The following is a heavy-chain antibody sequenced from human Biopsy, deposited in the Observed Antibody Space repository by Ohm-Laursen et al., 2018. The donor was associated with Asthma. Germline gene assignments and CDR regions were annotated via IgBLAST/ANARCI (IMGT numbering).Heavy chain of an antibody. CDR1: GFTFGDDW. Sequence: SLRLSCAASGFTFGDDWMSWVRQVPGKGLDWVAVISFDGSNKNYTDSVKGRFTISRDNSRNTLHLQMNSLRAEDTAVYYCAKDVFPGWELRRGPDYWGQGTLVTVSS. CDR2: ISFDGSNK. CDR3: AKDVFPGWELRRGPDY. J-gene: IGHJ4*02. D-gene: IGHD1-26*01. V-gene: IGHV3-30*18.